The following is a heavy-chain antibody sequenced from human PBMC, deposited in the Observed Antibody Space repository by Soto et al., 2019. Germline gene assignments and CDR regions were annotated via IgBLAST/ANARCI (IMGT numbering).Heavy chain of an antibody. CDR3: AKPLNSGSYYEGNWFDP. J-gene: IGHJ5*02. Sequence: HPGGSLRLSCAASGFTFSSYAMSWVRQAPGKGLEWVSAISGSGGSTYYADSVKGRFTIPRDNSKNTLYLQMNSLRAEDTAVYYCAKPLNSGSYYEGNWFDPWGQGTLVTVSS. CDR1: GFTFSSYA. V-gene: IGHV3-23*01. CDR2: ISGSGGST. D-gene: IGHD1-26*01.